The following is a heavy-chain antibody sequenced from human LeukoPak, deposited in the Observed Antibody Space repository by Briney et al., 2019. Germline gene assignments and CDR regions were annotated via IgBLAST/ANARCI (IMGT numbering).Heavy chain of an antibody. D-gene: IGHD3-22*01. CDR3: ARGNYDSSGYQTR. V-gene: IGHV7-4-1*02. Sequence: ASVKVSCKASGYTFSTYTMHWVRQAPGQGLEWMGWINTNTGNPTYAQGFTGRFVFSLDPSVSTAYLQISSLKAEDTAVYYCARGNYDSSGYQTRWGQGTLVTVSS. CDR1: GYTFSTYT. CDR2: INTNTGNP. J-gene: IGHJ4*02.